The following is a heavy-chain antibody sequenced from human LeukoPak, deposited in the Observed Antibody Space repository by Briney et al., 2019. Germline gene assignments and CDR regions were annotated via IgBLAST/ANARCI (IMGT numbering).Heavy chain of an antibody. D-gene: IGHD3-3*01. CDR3: ARNVIGVVIFDY. V-gene: IGHV3-9*01. CDR2: ISWNSGSI. CDR1: GFTFDDYA. Sequence: GGSLRLSCAASGFTFDDYAMHWVRQAPGKGLEGVSGISWNSGSIVYADSVKGRFTISRDNARNSLYLQMNSLRDEDTAVYYCARNVIGVVIFDYWGQGTLVTVSS. J-gene: IGHJ4*02.